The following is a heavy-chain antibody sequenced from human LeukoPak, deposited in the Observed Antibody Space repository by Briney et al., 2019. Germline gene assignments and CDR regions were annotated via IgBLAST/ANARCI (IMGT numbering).Heavy chain of an antibody. Sequence: PGGSLRLSCAASGFSFSSDAMSWVRQAPGKGLEWVSAISGSGGSTYYADSVKGRFTISRDNSKNTLYLQMNSLRAEDTAVYYCAKDTRVYDSSGYYSAWGQGTLVTVSS. CDR2: ISGSGGST. D-gene: IGHD3-22*01. J-gene: IGHJ5*02. CDR1: GFSFSSDA. V-gene: IGHV3-23*01. CDR3: AKDTRVYDSSGYYSA.